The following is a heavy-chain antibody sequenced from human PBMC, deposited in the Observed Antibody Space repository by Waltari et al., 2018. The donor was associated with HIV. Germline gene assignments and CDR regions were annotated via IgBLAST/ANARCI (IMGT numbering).Heavy chain of an antibody. D-gene: IGHD1-26*01. CDR3: ANTRVGDFDY. CDR1: GYPFTSYY. CDR2: INPNSGTS. J-gene: IGHJ4*02. Sequence: QVLLVQSGAEVQRPGASVMISCEAAGYPFTSYYMNWVRQVPGLGLEWMGVINPNSGTSTYAQKFRGRVTMTRDLSTRTYYLELSNLKSDDTAVYFCANTRVGDFDYWGQGTQVTVS. V-gene: IGHV1-46*03.